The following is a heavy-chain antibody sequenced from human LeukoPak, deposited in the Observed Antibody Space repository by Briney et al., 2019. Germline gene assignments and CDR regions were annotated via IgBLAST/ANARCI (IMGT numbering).Heavy chain of an antibody. V-gene: IGHV1-69*05. CDR3: ARGGDQLLYYYYYYMDV. J-gene: IGHJ6*03. D-gene: IGHD2-2*01. CDR2: IIPIFGTA. Sequence: ASVKVSCKASGGTFSSYAISWVRQAPGQGLEWMGGIIPIFGTANYAQKFQGRVTITTDESTSTAYMELSSLRSEDTAVYYCARGGDQLLYYYYYYMDVWGKGTRSPSP. CDR1: GGTFSSYA.